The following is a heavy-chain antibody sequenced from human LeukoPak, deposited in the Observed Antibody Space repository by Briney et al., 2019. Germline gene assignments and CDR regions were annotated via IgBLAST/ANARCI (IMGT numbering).Heavy chain of an antibody. CDR2: ISGSGGST. D-gene: IGHD3-22*01. CDR3: AKEAGYYDSSGPDY. Sequence: PGGSLRLSCAASGFTFSSYSMSWVRQAPGKGLEWVSAISGSGGSTYYADSVKGRFTISRDNSKNTLYLQMNSLRAGDTAVYYCAKEAGYYDSSGPDYWGQGTLVTVSS. V-gene: IGHV3-23*01. CDR1: GFTFSSYS. J-gene: IGHJ4*02.